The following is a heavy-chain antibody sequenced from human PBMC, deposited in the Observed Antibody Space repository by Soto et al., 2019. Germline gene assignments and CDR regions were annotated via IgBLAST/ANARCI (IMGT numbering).Heavy chain of an antibody. CDR1: GFTFRSYA. J-gene: IGHJ3*02. CDR2: ISYDGSNK. CDR3: ARGGIVLMVYARVGNAFDI. D-gene: IGHD2-8*01. V-gene: IGHV3-30-3*01. Sequence: GGSLRLSCAPSGFTFRSYAMRWVRQAPGKGLEWVAVISYDGSNKYYADSVKGRFTISRYNSKNTLYLQMNSLRAEDTAVYYCARGGIVLMVYARVGNAFDIWGQGTMVTVSS.